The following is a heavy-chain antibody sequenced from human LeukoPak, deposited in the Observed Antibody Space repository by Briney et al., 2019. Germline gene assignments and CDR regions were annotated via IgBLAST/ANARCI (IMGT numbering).Heavy chain of an antibody. CDR1: GFTFSSYA. CDR3: AKRYSSGWYYLDY. Sequence: PGGSLRLSCAASGFTFSSYAMSWVRQAPGKGLEWVAVISYDETDKYYADSVKGRFTVSRDNSKNTLYLQMNSLRAEDTAVYYCAKRYSSGWYYLDYWGQGTLVTVSS. V-gene: IGHV3-30*18. D-gene: IGHD6-19*01. J-gene: IGHJ4*02. CDR2: ISYDETDK.